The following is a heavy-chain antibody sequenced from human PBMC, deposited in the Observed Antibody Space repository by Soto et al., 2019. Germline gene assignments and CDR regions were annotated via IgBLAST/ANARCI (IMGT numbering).Heavy chain of an antibody. V-gene: IGHV3-74*01. CDR2: INSDGSST. CDR1: GFTFSTFW. J-gene: IGHJ4*02. Sequence: GSRRLSCEASGFTFSTFWMHWVRQAPGKGLVWVSRINSDGSSTNYADSVKGRVTISRDNAKNMLYLQMNSLRAEDTAVYYCARDFEYWGQGTLVTVSS. CDR3: ARDFEY.